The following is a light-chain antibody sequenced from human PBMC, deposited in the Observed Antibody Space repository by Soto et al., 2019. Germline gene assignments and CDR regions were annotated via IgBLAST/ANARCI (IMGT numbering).Light chain of an antibody. V-gene: IGLV4-69*01. Sequence: QLVLTQSPSASASLGASVKLTCTLSSGHSSYTIAWHQQQPEKGPRYLMKLSSDGSHTKGDGIPDRFSGSSFGAERYLTISSIQSEDEAEYYCQTWATGIVVFGGGTKLTVL. CDR1: SGHSSYT. J-gene: IGLJ2*01. CDR3: QTWATGIVV. CDR2: LSSDGSH.